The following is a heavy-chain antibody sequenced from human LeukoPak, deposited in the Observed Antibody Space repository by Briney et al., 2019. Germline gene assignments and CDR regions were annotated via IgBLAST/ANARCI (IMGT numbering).Heavy chain of an antibody. D-gene: IGHD6-13*01. CDR2: INPNSGAK. Sequence: ASVKVSCKASGFSFTGPAYYLPWVRQAPGKGLKWMGRINPNSGAKNYAEKFQGRVTMTRDTSISTAYMELSRLRFDDTAIYYCARVTVPGSSWYVGWFDPWGQGTLVTVSS. J-gene: IGHJ5*02. CDR1: GFSFTGPAYY. CDR3: ARVTVPGSSWYVGWFDP. V-gene: IGHV1-2*06.